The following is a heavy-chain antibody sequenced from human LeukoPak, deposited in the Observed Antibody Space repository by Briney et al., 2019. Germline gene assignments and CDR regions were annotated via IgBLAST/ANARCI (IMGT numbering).Heavy chain of an antibody. Sequence: GESLRLSCAASGFTFSNYAMNWVRQAPGKGLQWVSSISDSGDSTYYADSVRGRFTISRDNSKSTVYLEMNSLRAEDTALYYCAKDRSTSPYFGMDVWGQGTTVTVS. CDR2: ISDSGDST. V-gene: IGHV3-23*01. J-gene: IGHJ6*02. CDR3: AKDRSTSPYFGMDV. D-gene: IGHD3-16*02. CDR1: GFTFSNYA.